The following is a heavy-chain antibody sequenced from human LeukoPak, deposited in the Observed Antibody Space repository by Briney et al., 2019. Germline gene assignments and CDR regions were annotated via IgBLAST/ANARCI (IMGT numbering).Heavy chain of an antibody. V-gene: IGHV3-30*02. CDR1: GFTFSSYG. CDR3: ARAFDFWSGYYMGREAY. D-gene: IGHD3-3*01. CDR2: IRYDGSNK. Sequence: GGSLRLSCAASGFTFSSYGMHWVRQAPGKGLEWVAFIRYDGSNKYYADSVKGRFTISRDNSKNTLYLQMNSLRAEDTAVYYCARAFDFWSGYYMGREAYWGQGTLVTVSS. J-gene: IGHJ4*02.